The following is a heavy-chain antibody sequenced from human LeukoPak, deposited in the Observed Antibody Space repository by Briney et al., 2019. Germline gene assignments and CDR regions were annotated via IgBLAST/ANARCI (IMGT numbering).Heavy chain of an antibody. D-gene: IGHD6-19*01. J-gene: IGHJ1*01. V-gene: IGHV3-48*01. CDR1: GFTFSSYA. CDR2: ISSSSSTI. CDR3: ARDHSSGWFNYFQH. Sequence: GGSLRLSCAASGFTFSSYAMSWVRQAPGKGLEWVSVISSSSSTIYYADSVKGRFTISRDNAKNSLYLQMNSLRAEDTAVYYCARDHSSGWFNYFQHWGQGTLVTVSS.